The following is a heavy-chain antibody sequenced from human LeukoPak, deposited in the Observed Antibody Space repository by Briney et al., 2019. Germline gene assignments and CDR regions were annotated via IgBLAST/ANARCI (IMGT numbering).Heavy chain of an antibody. V-gene: IGHV3-21*01. Sequence: PGGSLRLSCAASGFTFSSYSLNWVRQAPGKGLEWVSSISSSSSYIYYADSVKGRFTISRDNAKNSLYLQMNSLRAEDTAVYYCARARQRYSSSWYWRFDYRGQGTLVTVSS. CDR3: ARARQRYSSSWYWRFDY. CDR1: GFTFSSYS. J-gene: IGHJ4*02. D-gene: IGHD6-13*01. CDR2: ISSSSSYI.